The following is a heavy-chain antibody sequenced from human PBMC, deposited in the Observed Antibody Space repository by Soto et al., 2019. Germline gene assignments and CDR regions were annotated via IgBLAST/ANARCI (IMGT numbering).Heavy chain of an antibody. D-gene: IGHD2-21*02. Sequence: SETLSLTCAVYGGSFSGYYWSWIRQPPGKGLEWIGSIYYSGSTYYNPSLKSRVTISVDTSKNQFSLKLSSVTAADTAVYYCARHPGPWKYCGGDCYGPSGVDYWGQGTLVTVSS. CDR1: GGSFSGYY. V-gene: IGHV4-34*01. CDR3: ARHPGPWKYCGGDCYGPSGVDY. CDR2: IYYSGST. J-gene: IGHJ4*02.